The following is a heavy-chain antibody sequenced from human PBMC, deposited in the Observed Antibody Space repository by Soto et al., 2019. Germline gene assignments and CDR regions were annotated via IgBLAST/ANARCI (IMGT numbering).Heavy chain of an antibody. CDR2: ISSSGDDT. V-gene: IGHV3-23*01. J-gene: IGHJ4*02. CDR3: AKGLSYSIDSALDY. Sequence: GGSLRLSCAASGFGFSTYAMTWVRQAPGKGLEWVSAISSSGDDTFHTDSVKGRFTISRDNSKDTLYLHMNSPRADDTAVYYCAKGLSYSIDSALDYWGRGTLVTVSS. CDR1: GFGFSTYA. D-gene: IGHD2-21*01.